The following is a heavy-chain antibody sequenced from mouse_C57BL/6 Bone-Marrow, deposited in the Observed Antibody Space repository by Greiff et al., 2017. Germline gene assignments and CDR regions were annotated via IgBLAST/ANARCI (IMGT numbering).Heavy chain of an antibody. V-gene: IGHV1-81*01. D-gene: IGHD1-1*01. J-gene: IGHJ2*01. CDR2: IYPRSGNT. CDR1: GYTFTSYG. CDR3: ARYPFYYGSYYFDY. Sequence: QVQLKESGAELARPGASVKLSCKASGYTFTSYGISWVKQRTGQGLEWIGEIYPRSGNTYYNEKFKGKATLTADKSSSTAYMELRSLTSEDSAVYFCARYPFYYGSYYFDYWGQGTTLTVSS.